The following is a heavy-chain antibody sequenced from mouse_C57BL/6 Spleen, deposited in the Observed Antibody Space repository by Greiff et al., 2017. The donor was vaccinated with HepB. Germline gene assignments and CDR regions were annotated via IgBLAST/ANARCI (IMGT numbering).Heavy chain of an antibody. CDR3: TREGIYYRAMDY. J-gene: IGHJ4*01. D-gene: IGHD2-12*01. Sequence: VQLQQSGAELVRPGASVTLSCKASGYTFTDYEMHWVKQTPVHGLEWIGAIDPETGGTAYNQKFKGKAILTADKSSSTAYMELRSLTSEDSAVYYCTREGIYYRAMDYWGQGTSVTVSS. CDR1: GYTFTDYE. CDR2: IDPETGGT. V-gene: IGHV1-15*01.